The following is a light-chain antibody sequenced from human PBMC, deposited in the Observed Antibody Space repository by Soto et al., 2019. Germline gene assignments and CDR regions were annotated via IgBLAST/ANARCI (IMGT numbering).Light chain of an antibody. CDR2: LGS. CDR3: RQGLHSHFT. Sequence: EIVMTQCPLSLPVTPGEPASISCRSSQSLLHSNGYNYLHWYLQKPGQSPQLLIYLGSNRASGVPDRFSGSGSGTDFTLKISRVEVVYDGVYDCRQGLHSHFT. CDR1: QSLLHSNGYNY. V-gene: IGKV2-28*01. J-gene: IGKJ3*01.